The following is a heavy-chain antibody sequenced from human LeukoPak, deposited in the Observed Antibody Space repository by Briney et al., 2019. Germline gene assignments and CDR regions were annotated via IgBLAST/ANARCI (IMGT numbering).Heavy chain of an antibody. J-gene: IGHJ4*02. CDR2: ITSTSSST. Sequence: GGSLRLSCAASGFTFSDHHMSWVRQAPGKGLEWVSDITSTSSSTNYADSVKGRFTISRDNAKKSLYLQMNSLRVKDTAVYYCARDKGTYWGQGTLVTVSS. V-gene: IGHV3-11*06. CDR3: ARDKGTY. CDR1: GFTFSDHH.